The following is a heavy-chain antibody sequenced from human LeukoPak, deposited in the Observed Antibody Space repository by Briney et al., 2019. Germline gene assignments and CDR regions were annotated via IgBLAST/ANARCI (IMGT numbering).Heavy chain of an antibody. CDR1: GGSISSSSYY. Sequence: SETLSLTCTVSGGSISSSSYYWGWIRQPPGKGLEWIGSIYYSGCTYYNPSLKSRVTISVDTSKNQFSLKLSSVTAADTAVYYCARSGYSYGFRYNWFDPWGQGTLVTVSS. D-gene: IGHD5-18*01. CDR2: IYYSGCT. CDR3: ARSGYSYGFRYNWFDP. V-gene: IGHV4-39*01. J-gene: IGHJ5*02.